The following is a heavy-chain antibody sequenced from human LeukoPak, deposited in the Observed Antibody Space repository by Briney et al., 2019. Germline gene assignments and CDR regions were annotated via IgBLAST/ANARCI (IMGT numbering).Heavy chain of an antibody. V-gene: IGHV4-31*03. CDR2: IYYSGST. Sequence: SETLSLTCTVSSGSISSYDYYWTWIRQHPGKGLEWIGYIYYSGSTYYNPSLKSRVTISVDTSKNQFSLKLSSVTAADTAVYYCARGVRWLQLSYFDYWGQGTLVTVSS. CDR1: SGSISSYDYY. J-gene: IGHJ4*02. CDR3: ARGVRWLQLSYFDY. D-gene: IGHD5-24*01.